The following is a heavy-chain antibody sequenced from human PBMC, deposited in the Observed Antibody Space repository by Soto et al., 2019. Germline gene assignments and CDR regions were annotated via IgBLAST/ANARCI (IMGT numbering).Heavy chain of an antibody. CDR2: IYYSGST. D-gene: IGHD2-2*01. Sequence: SETLSLTCTVSGGSISSSSYYWGWIRQPPGKGLAWIGSIYYSGSTYYNPSLKSRVTISVDTSKNQFSLKLSSVTAADTAVYYCARWGYCISTSCPNKFVSPDFDYWGQGTLVTVSS. CDR1: GGSISSSSYY. V-gene: IGHV4-39*01. CDR3: ARWGYCISTSCPNKFVSPDFDY. J-gene: IGHJ4*02.